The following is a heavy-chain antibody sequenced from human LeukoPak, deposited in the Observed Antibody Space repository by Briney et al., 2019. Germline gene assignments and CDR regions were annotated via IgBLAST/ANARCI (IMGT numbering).Heavy chain of an antibody. CDR3: ARGNYDFWSGYPTSTHYFDY. D-gene: IGHD3-3*01. J-gene: IGHJ4*02. CDR2: ISTYNGNT. Sequence: ASVKVSCKASVYTFTSYGISWVRQAPGQGLEWMGWISTYNGNTNYAQKLQGRVTMTTDTSPSTAYMELRSLRSDDTAVYYCARGNYDFWSGYPTSTHYFDYWGQGTLVTVSS. V-gene: IGHV1-18*04. CDR1: VYTFTSYG.